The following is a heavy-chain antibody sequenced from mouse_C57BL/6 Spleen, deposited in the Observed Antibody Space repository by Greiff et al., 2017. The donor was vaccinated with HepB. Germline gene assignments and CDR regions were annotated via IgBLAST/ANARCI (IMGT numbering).Heavy chain of an antibody. CDR3: ASDRTRGGAMDY. V-gene: IGHV5-4*01. Sequence: EVQGVESGGGLVKPGGSLKLSCAASGFTFSSYAMSWVRQTPEKRLEWVATISDGGSYTYYPDNVKGRFTISRDNAKNNLYLQMSHLKSEDTAMYYCASDRTRGGAMDYWGQGTSVTVSS. CDR2: ISDGGSYT. D-gene: IGHD3-3*01. CDR1: GFTFSSYA. J-gene: IGHJ4*01.